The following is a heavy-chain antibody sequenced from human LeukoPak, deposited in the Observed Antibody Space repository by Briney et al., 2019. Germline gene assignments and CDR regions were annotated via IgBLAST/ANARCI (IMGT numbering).Heavy chain of an antibody. CDR3: ARLPGGGWYNYFDY. D-gene: IGHD6-19*01. J-gene: IGHJ4*02. CDR2: IYYSGST. CDR1: GGSISSSSYY. Sequence: SETLSLTCTVSGGSISSSSYYWSWIRQPPGKGLEWIGYIYYSGSTNYNPSLKSRVTISVDTSKNQFSLKLSSVTAADTAVYYCARLPGGGWYNYFDYWGQGTLVTVSS. V-gene: IGHV4-61*05.